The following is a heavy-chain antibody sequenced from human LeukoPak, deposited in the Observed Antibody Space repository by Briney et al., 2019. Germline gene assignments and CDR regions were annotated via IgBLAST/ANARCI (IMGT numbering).Heavy chain of an antibody. CDR1: GFTFSSYA. J-gene: IGHJ6*02. Sequence: PGGSLRLSCAASGFTFSSYAIHWVRRAPGKGLEWVAIISYDVSTKYGDSVRGRFTISRDNAKNTLYLQMNTLRVEDTAVYYCTRDLMDYDVSTGLHHYYMDVWGQGTTVTVSS. CDR3: TRDLMDYDVSTGLHHYYMDV. V-gene: IGHV3-30*03. CDR2: ISYDVSTK. D-gene: IGHD3-9*01.